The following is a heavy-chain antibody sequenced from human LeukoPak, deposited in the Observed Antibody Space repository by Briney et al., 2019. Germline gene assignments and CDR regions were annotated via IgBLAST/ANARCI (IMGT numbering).Heavy chain of an antibody. V-gene: IGHV3-21*01. Sequence: GGSLRLSCAASGFTFSSYSMNWVRQAPGKGLEWVSSISSSSSYIYYADSVKGRFTISRDNAKNSLYLQMNSLRAEDTAVYYCARVGYSSYDRCGFVDYWGQGTLVTVSS. D-gene: IGHD5-12*01. J-gene: IGHJ4*02. CDR3: ARVGYSSYDRCGFVDY. CDR1: GFTFSSYS. CDR2: ISSSSSYI.